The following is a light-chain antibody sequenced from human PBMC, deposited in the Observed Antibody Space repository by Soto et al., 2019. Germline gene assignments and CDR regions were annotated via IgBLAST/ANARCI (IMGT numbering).Light chain of an antibody. J-gene: IGKJ1*01. CDR1: ESVRSW. CDR3: QQYNNYWT. CDR2: KAS. Sequence: GDRVTITCRAAESVRSWVAWYQQKPGKTPKLLIYKASSLQSGVPSRFSGSGSGTEFTLTISSLQPDDFATYYCQQYNNYWTFGQGTKVEIK. V-gene: IGKV1-5*03.